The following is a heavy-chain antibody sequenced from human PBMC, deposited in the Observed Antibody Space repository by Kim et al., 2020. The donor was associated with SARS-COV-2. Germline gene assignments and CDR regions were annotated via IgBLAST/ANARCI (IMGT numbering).Heavy chain of an antibody. CDR2: IYYSGST. CDR3: ARGGLGYDSSGYKRYFDL. Sequence: SETLSLTCTVSGGSISSYYWSWIRQPPGKGLEWIGYIYYSGSTNYNPSLKSRVTISVDTSKNQFSLKLSSVTAADTAVYYCARGGLGYDSSGYKRYFDLWGRSTLVTVSS. J-gene: IGHJ2*01. CDR1: GGSISSYY. D-gene: IGHD3-22*01. V-gene: IGHV4-59*13.